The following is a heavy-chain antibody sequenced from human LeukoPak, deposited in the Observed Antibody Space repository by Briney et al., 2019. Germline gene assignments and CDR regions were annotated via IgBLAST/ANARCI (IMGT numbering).Heavy chain of an antibody. CDR3: ARRANHAAGSYWGDAFDI. CDR2: IYPGDSDT. CDR1: GYSFTSYW. V-gene: IGHV5-51*01. J-gene: IGHJ3*02. D-gene: IGHD3-10*01. Sequence: GESLKISCKGSGYSFTSYWIGWVRQMPGKGLEWMGIIYPGDSDTRYSPSFEGQVSISADTSITTAYLQWSSLKASDTATYYCARRANHAAGSYWGDAFDIWGQGTMVIVSS.